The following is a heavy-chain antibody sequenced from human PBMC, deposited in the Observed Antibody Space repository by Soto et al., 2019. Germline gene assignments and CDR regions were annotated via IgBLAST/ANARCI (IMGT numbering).Heavy chain of an antibody. Sequence: SETLSLTCAVYGGSFSCYYWSWIRQPPGKGLEWIGEINHSGSTNYNPSLKSRVTISVDTSKNQFSLKLSSVTAADTAVYYCARGRGLRYGYYYYGMDVWGQGTTVTVSS. D-gene: IGHD3-9*01. CDR3: ARGRGLRYGYYYYGMDV. CDR2: INHSGST. J-gene: IGHJ6*01. CDR1: GGSFSCYY. V-gene: IGHV4-34*01.